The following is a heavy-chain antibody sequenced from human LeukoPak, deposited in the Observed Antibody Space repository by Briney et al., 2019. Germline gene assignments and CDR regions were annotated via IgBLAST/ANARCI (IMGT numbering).Heavy chain of an antibody. J-gene: IGHJ6*02. D-gene: IGHD3-10*01. CDR2: MNPNSGNT. V-gene: IGHV1-8*01. CDR1: GYAFTSYD. Sequence: GASVEVSCKASGYAFTSYDINWVRQATGQGLEWMGWMNPNSGNTGCAQKFQGRVTMTRNTSISTAYMELSSLRSEDTAVYYCARGGYYYGSGSYSHYYYYGMDVWGQGTTVTVSS. CDR3: ARGGYYYGSGSYSHYYYYGMDV.